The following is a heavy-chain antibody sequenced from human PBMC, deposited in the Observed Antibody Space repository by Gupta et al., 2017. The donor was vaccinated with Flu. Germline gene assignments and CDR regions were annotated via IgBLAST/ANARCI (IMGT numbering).Heavy chain of an antibody. J-gene: IGHJ1*01. CDR1: HVTVSDCH. D-gene: IGHD3-9*01. Sequence: EVKLVESGGDLVQHGGSLRLSCVVPHVTVSDCHMNWVSQVPGRGLEWRSYIGSGRNTDYADAVRGRFTISRDNAKNSLYLQMNNLRDEDTAEYYCVRDFDWAFQHWGQGILVTVSS. CDR3: VRDFDWAFQH. V-gene: IGHV3-48*02. CDR2: IGSGRNT.